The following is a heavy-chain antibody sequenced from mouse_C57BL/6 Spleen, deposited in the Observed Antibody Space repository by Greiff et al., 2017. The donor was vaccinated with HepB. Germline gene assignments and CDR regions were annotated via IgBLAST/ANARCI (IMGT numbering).Heavy chain of an antibody. CDR3: ARSGDYDEPYFDY. V-gene: IGHV1-54*01. CDR1: GYAFTNYL. D-gene: IGHD2-4*01. J-gene: IGHJ2*01. CDR2: INPGSGGT. Sequence: VQLQQSGAELVRPGTSVKVSCKASGYAFTNYLIEWVKQRPGQGLEWIGVINPGSGGTNYNEKFKGKATLTADKSSSTAYMQLSSLTSEDSAVYFCARSGDYDEPYFDYRGQGTTLTVSS.